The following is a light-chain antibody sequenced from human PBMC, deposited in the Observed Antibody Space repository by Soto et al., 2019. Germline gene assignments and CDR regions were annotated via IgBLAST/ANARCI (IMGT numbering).Light chain of an antibody. CDR1: QGVSNY. CDR3: QQRSDWPLT. CDR2: DIS. Sequence: EIVMRQSPATLSVSLGERATLSCRASQGVSNYLAWYQQKPGQAPRLLLYDISNRATGVPDKFSGSGSGTDFTLTVGNLEPEDFAVYYCQQRSDWPLTFGGGTKVDIK. J-gene: IGKJ4*01. V-gene: IGKV3-11*01.